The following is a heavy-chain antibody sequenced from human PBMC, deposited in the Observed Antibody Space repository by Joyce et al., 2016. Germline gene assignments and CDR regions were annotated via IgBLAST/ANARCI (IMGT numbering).Heavy chain of an antibody. CDR1: GFIFSDGW. D-gene: IGHD4-17*01. CDR2: IKDKSVGGTT. V-gene: IGHV3-15*07. J-gene: IGHJ5*02. Sequence: EEQLVESGGGLVKPGGSLGFSCVASGFIFSDGWRHWARQAPGKGLGWVGRIKDKSVGGTTDYAAPVKGRFAISRDDSKNTVYLQMNSLQTEDTAVYYCTTDNSAVNYWFDPWGQGTLVTVSS. CDR3: TTDNSAVNYWFDP.